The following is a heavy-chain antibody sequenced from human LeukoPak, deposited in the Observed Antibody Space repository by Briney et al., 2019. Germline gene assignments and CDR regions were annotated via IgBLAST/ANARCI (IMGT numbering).Heavy chain of an antibody. V-gene: IGHV3-23*01. J-gene: IGHJ4*02. CDR1: GFTFSSYA. CDR3: AKGALYYYDSSGYYHDY. Sequence: GGSLRLSCAASGFTFSSYAMSWVRQAPGKGLELVSAISGSGGSTYYADSVKGRFTISRDNSKNTLYLQMNSLRAEDTAVYYCAKGALYYYDSSGYYHDYWGQGTLVTVSS. CDR2: ISGSGGST. D-gene: IGHD3-22*01.